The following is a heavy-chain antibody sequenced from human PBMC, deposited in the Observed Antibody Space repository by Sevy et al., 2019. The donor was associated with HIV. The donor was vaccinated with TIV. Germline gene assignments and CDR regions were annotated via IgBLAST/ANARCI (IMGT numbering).Heavy chain of an antibody. Sequence: GGSLRLSCAASGFTVSSNYMSWVRQAPGKGLEWVSVIYSGGSTYYADSVKGRFTISRDNSKNTLYLQMNSLRAEDTAVYYCARARSHDAVDIWGQGTMVTVSS. V-gene: IGHV3-53*01. CDR3: ARARSHDAVDI. CDR2: IYSGGST. CDR1: GFTVSSNY. J-gene: IGHJ3*02.